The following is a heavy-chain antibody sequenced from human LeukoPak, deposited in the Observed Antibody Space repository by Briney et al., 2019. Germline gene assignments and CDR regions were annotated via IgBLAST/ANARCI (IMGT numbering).Heavy chain of an antibody. Sequence: SETLSLSCTVSGGSISSSSDYWGWIRQPPGKGLEWIGSISYSGSTYYSPSLKSRVTMSVDTSKNQFSLKLSSVTAADTAVYYCARPREPLLWFGEFYFWGQGTLVTVSS. D-gene: IGHD3-10*01. CDR3: ARPREPLLWFGEFYF. CDR1: GGSISSSSDY. V-gene: IGHV4-39*01. J-gene: IGHJ4*02. CDR2: ISYSGST.